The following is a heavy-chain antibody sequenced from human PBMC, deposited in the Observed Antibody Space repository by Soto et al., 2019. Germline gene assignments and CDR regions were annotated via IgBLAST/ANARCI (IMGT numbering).Heavy chain of an antibody. Sequence: ASETLSLTCTVSGGSISNFYWSWIRQPPGEGLEWIGYISYSGNTNYNPSLKSRVSISVDTSKNQLSLNLTSVTAADTAVYYCARAPMVLSRSYFDSWGQGTPVTVSS. D-gene: IGHD2-8*01. CDR2: ISYSGNT. CDR3: ARAPMVLSRSYFDS. CDR1: GGSISNFY. V-gene: IGHV4-59*01. J-gene: IGHJ4*02.